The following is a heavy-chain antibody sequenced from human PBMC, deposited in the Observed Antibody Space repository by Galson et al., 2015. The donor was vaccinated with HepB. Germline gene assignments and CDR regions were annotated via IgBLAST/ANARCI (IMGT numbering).Heavy chain of an antibody. J-gene: IGHJ3*02. CDR2: ISYDGSNK. CDR3: VTPLQKYFYDSSGYQRPVDAFDI. CDR1: GFTFSTYA. V-gene: IGHV3-30-3*01. D-gene: IGHD3-22*01. Sequence: SLRLSCAASGFTFSTYAMHWVRQAPGKGLEWVAVISYDGSNKYYAGSVKGRFTISRDNSRNTLYLQMNSLRAEDTAVYYCVTPLQKYFYDSSGYQRPVDAFDIWGQGTMVTVSS.